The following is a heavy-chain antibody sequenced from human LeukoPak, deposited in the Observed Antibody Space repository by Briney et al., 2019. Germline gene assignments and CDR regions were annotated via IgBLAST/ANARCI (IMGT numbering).Heavy chain of an antibody. CDR3: AREGTDYYGSGSYYFDY. CDR1: GFTFSSYA. Sequence: PGRSLRLSCAASGFTFSSYAMHWVRQAPGKGLEWVAVISYDGSNKYYADSVKGRFTISRDNSKSTLYLQMNSLRAEDTAVYYCAREGTDYYGSGSYYFDYWGQGTLVTVSS. J-gene: IGHJ4*02. CDR2: ISYDGSNK. V-gene: IGHV3-30*04. D-gene: IGHD3-10*01.